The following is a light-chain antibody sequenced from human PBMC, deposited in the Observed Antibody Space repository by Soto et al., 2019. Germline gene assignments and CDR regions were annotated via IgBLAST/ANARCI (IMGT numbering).Light chain of an antibody. CDR1: QSISSRY. Sequence: VSTQSPGTTSLSPGERATLACRASQSISSRYFAWYYQKPGQAPRLLIYGAFSKATGIPDRCSGSGSGTYCSLIISRLESEDFALYYCQHYSSAPCTFGQG. CDR2: GAF. J-gene: IGKJ2*02. V-gene: IGKV3-20*01. CDR3: QHYSSAPCT.